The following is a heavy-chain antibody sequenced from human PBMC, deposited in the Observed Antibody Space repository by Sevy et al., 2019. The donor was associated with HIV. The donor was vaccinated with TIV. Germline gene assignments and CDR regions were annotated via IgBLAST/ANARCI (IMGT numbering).Heavy chain of an antibody. V-gene: IGHV3-7*01. J-gene: IGHJ6*02. Sequence: GGSLRLSCAASGFSFSSYWMSWVRQAPGKGLEWVANIKADGSEGKFVDSVKGRFTISRDNAKNALHLQMNSLRVDDTAVYYCARDSHAYGDLDFYNYGMDVWGQGTTVTVSS. D-gene: IGHD4-17*01. CDR3: ARDSHAYGDLDFYNYGMDV. CDR2: IKADGSEG. CDR1: GFSFSSYW.